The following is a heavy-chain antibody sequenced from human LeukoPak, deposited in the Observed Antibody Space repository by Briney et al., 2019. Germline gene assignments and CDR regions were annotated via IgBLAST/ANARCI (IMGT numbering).Heavy chain of an antibody. Sequence: ASVKVSCKASGYTFTGYYMHWVRQAPGQGLEWMGWISAYNGNTNYAQKLQGRVTMTTDTSTSTAYMELRSLRSDDTAVYYCARYYGSGSYCNYWGQGTLVTVSS. CDR3: ARYYGSGSYCNY. CDR2: ISAYNGNT. CDR1: GYTFTGYY. J-gene: IGHJ4*02. D-gene: IGHD3-10*01. V-gene: IGHV1-18*04.